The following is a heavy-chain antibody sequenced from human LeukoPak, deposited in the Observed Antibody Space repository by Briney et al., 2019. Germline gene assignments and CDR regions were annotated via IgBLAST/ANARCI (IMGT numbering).Heavy chain of an antibody. J-gene: IGHJ4*02. V-gene: IGHV4-4*07. Sequence: SETLSLTCTVSGGSIGDHWWSWIRQPPGKGLEWIGRIYTSGSTNYNPSLKSRVIMSVDTSKNQLSLRLSSVAAADAAVYYCARDRSRTGYDSDFDFWGQGTLVTVSS. CDR2: IYTSGST. D-gene: IGHD5-12*01. CDR3: ARDRSRTGYDSDFDF. CDR1: GGSIGDHW.